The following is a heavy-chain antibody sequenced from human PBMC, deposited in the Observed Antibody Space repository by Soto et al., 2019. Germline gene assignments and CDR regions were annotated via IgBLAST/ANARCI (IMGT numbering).Heavy chain of an antibody. CDR1: GFTFSSYA. CDR3: AKDLFSYFPL. J-gene: IGHJ4*02. V-gene: IGHV3-23*01. Sequence: EVQLLESGGGLVQPGGSLRLSCAASGFTFSSYAMSWVRQAPGKGLEWGSTISGSGGSPFYADSVKGRFTISRDNSKNTLFLQMNSPRAEDTAVYYCAKDLFSYFPLGGQGTLVTVSS. CDR2: ISGSGGSP. D-gene: IGHD3-9*01.